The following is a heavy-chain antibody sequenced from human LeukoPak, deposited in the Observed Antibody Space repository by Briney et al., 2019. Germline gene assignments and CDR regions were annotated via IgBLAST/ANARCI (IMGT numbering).Heavy chain of an antibody. CDR2: IIPILGIA. D-gene: IGHD5-24*01. J-gene: IGHJ3*02. CDR1: GGAFSSYT. Sequence: ASVKVTCKASGGAFSSYTISWVRQAPGQGLEWMGRIIPILGIANYAQKFQGRVTITADKSTSTAYMELSSLRSEDTAVYYCARDVEMATTDALDIWGQGTMVTVSS. CDR3: ARDVEMATTDALDI. V-gene: IGHV1-69*02.